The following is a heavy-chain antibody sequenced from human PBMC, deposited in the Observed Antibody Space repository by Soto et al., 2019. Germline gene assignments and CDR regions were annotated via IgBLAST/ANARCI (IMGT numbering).Heavy chain of an antibody. CDR2: ISYDGSNK. Sequence: GSLRLTCAASGXTVSSYAMHWVRQAPGKGLELVAVISYDGSNKYYADSVKCLFNISRYNSKNTLYLQMNSLGAGETALYYCARDLGAAAGPYYGMDVWGQGTTGTVSS. V-gene: IGHV3-30-3*01. CDR1: GXTVSSYA. J-gene: IGHJ6*02. D-gene: IGHD6-13*01. CDR3: ARDLGAAAGPYYGMDV.